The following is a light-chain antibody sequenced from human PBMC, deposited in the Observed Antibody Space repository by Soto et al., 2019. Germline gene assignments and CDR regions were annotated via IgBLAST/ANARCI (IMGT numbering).Light chain of an antibody. CDR1: QNVGSH. V-gene: IGKV3-15*01. Sequence: EILMTQSPATLSVSPGERATLSCRASQNVGSHVAWYQQKPGQAPRLFIYGASTRATGIPARFSGSGSGTEFTLTISSLQSEYFAIYYGQQYYNWPPLSFGGGTKVAIQ. J-gene: IGKJ4*01. CDR2: GAS. CDR3: QQYYNWPPLS.